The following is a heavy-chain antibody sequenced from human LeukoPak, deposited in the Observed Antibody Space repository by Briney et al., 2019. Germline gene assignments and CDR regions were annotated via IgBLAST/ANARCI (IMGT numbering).Heavy chain of an antibody. Sequence: PSETLSLTCSVSSDSFSASGYYWGWIRQPPGRGLEWIASVYNRGDSYYNPSLESRVTISVDTSKSQFSLKLTSVTAADTAVYYCARRAYGSGSYPFDPWGQGTLVTVSS. J-gene: IGHJ5*02. V-gene: IGHV4-39*01. D-gene: IGHD3-10*01. CDR2: VYNRGDS. CDR1: SDSFSASGYY. CDR3: ARRAYGSGSYPFDP.